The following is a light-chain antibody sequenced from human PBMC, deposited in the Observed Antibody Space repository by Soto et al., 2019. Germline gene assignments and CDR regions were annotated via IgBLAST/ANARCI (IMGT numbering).Light chain of an antibody. V-gene: IGKV1D-12*01. Sequence: DIQMTQSPSSVSASVGDRVTITCRASQGISSWLGWYQQKPGKAPKLLIYAASSLQSGVPSRFSGSGSGTDFTLTISSLQPEDFATYYCQQANRFRPNFGQGTRLEMK. CDR1: QGISSW. CDR2: AAS. J-gene: IGKJ5*01. CDR3: QQANRFRPN.